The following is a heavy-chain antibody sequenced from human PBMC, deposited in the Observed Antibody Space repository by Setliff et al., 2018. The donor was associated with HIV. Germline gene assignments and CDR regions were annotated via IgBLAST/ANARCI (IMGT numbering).Heavy chain of an antibody. CDR3: ARSSQWLVGGYFHH. J-gene: IGHJ1*01. V-gene: IGHV3-23*01. D-gene: IGHD6-19*01. CDR2: IKGSGDTT. CDR1: GLTFSSYA. Sequence: GGSLRLSCAASGLTFSSYAMSWVRQAPGKGLEWVSGIKGSGDTTYYADSVKGRFTISRDNSKNMLHLQMNSLRVEDTAIYYCARSSQWLVGGYFHHWGQGTLVTVSS.